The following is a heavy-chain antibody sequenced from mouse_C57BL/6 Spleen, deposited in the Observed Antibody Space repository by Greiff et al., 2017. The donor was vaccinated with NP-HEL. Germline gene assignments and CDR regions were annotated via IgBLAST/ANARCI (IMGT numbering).Heavy chain of an antibody. CDR1: GFTFSSYA. D-gene: IGHD1-1*01. CDR2: ISDGGSYT. Sequence: EVQLVESGGGLVKPGGSLKLSCAASGFTFSSYAMSWVRQTPEKRLEWVATISDGGSYTYYPDNVKGRFTISRDNAKNNLYLQMSHLKSEDTAMYYCASYYYGSSSLRYFDVWGTGTTVTVSS. J-gene: IGHJ1*03. CDR3: ASYYYGSSSLRYFDV. V-gene: IGHV5-4*01.